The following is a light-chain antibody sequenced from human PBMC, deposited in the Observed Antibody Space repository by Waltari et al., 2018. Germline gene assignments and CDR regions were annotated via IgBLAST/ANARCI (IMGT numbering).Light chain of an antibody. Sequence: QSVLTQPPSASGTPGQRVTISCSGSSSNLGSNTVNWYQQLPGTAPKVRIYSNNQRPSGVPDRFSGSKSGTSASLAISGLQSEDEADYYCAAWDDSLNAYVFGTGTKVTVL. CDR1: SSNLGSNT. V-gene: IGLV1-44*01. CDR3: AAWDDSLNAYV. J-gene: IGLJ1*01. CDR2: SNN.